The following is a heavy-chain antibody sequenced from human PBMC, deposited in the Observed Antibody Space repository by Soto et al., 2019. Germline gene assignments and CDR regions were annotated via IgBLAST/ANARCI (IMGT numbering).Heavy chain of an antibody. J-gene: IGHJ4*02. Sequence: QVQLVESGGGVVQPGGSLRLSCAASGFTFSSYAMHWVRQAPGKGLEWVAVISYDGSNKYYADSVKGRFTISRDNSKNTLYLQTNRLRAEDTAVSYCARRTGGRIAAAGTSPLGYWGQGNMVTVSS. CDR2: ISYDGSNK. D-gene: IGHD6-13*01. CDR1: GFTFSSYA. V-gene: IGHV3-30-3*01. CDR3: ARRTGGRIAAAGTSPLGY.